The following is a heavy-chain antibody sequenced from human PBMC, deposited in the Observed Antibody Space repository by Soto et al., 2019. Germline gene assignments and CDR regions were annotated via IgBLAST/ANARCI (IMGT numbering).Heavy chain of an antibody. D-gene: IGHD3-10*01. CDR1: GFTFSSYG. CDR2: ISYDGSNK. V-gene: IGHV3-30*03. Sequence: GGSLRLSCAASGFTFSSYGMHWVRQAPGKGLEWVAVISYDGSNKYYADSVKGRFTISRDNSKNTLYLQMNSLRAEDTAVYYWARAPLFLEMARGRLERNFDYWGQGTLVTVSS. J-gene: IGHJ4*02. CDR3: ARAPLFLEMARGRLERNFDY.